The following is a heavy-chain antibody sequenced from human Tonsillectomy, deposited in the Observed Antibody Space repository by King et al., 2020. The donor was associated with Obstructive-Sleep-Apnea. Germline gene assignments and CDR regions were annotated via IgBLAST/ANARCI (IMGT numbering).Heavy chain of an antibody. D-gene: IGHD3-10*01. CDR1: GGSITSGDYY. V-gene: IGHV4-30-4*01. J-gene: IGHJ5*02. CDR3: ARQYYRSGTYYGFWFDP. CDR2: IFYSGSA. Sequence: QLQESGPGLVKPSQTLSLTCTVSGGSITSGDYYWSWIRQPPGKGLEWIGYIFYSGSAYYNPSLKSRGTISVDTSKNQFSLKLSSVTAADTAVYYCARQYYRSGTYYGFWFDPWGQGTLGTVSS.